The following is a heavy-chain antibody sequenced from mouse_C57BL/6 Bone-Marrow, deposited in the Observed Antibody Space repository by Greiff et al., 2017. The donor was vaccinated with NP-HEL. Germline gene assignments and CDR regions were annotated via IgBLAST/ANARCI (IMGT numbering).Heavy chain of an antibody. V-gene: IGHV1-59*01. CDR3: ARSNYRWYFDG. J-gene: IGHJ1*03. CDR1: GYTFTSYW. Sequence: QVQLQQPGAELVRPGTSVKLSCKASGYTFTSYWMHWVKQRPGQGLEWIGVIHPSDSYTNYIQKFKGKATLTVDTSSSTAYMQLSSLTSEDSAVDYCARSNYRWYFDGWGTGTTVTVSS. D-gene: IGHD2-1*01. CDR2: IHPSDSYT.